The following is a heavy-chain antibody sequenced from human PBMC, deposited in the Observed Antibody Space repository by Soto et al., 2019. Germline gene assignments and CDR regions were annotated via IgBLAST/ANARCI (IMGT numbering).Heavy chain of an antibody. CDR1: GFTFSSYS. J-gene: IGHJ5*02. CDR2: ISSSSSTI. CDR3: ARDSKPVVVAAIGCWFDP. V-gene: IGHV3-48*02. D-gene: IGHD2-15*01. Sequence: GSLRLSCAASGFTFSSYSMNWVRQAPGKGLEWVSYISSSSSTIYYADSVKGRFTISRDNAKNSLYLQMNSLRDEDTAVYYCARDSKPVVVAAIGCWFDPWGQGTLVTVSS.